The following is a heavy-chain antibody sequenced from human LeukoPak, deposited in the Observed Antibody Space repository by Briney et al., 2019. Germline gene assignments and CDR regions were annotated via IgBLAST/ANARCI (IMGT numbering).Heavy chain of an antibody. V-gene: IGHV4-39*01. Sequence: PSETLSLTCTVSGGSISSSSYYWGWIRQPPGKGREWIGSIYYSGSTYYNPSLKSRVGISVDTSKNQVSRKLSSVTAADTAVYYCARQGKDSSGYLFFDYWGEGTLVTVSS. CDR2: IYYSGST. CDR3: ARQGKDSSGYLFFDY. CDR1: GGSISSSSYY. J-gene: IGHJ4*02. D-gene: IGHD3-22*01.